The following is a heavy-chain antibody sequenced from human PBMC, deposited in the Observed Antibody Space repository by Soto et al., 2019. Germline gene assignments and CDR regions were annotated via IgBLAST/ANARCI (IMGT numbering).Heavy chain of an antibody. Sequence: ASVKVSCKASGYTFTGYYMHWARQAPGQGLEWMGWINPNSGGTNYAQKFQGWVTMTRDTSISTAYMELSRLRSDDTAVYYCARERWTNGSGIYYYYMDVWGKGTTVTVSS. J-gene: IGHJ6*03. V-gene: IGHV1-2*04. D-gene: IGHD3-10*01. CDR2: INPNSGGT. CDR1: GYTFTGYY. CDR3: ARERWTNGSGIYYYYMDV.